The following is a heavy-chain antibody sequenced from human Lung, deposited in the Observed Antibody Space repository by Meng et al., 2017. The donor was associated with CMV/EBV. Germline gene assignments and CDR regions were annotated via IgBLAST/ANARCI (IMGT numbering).Heavy chain of an antibody. CDR2: INHSGST. CDR3: ARGGFTYDFWSGYDFDY. Sequence: SETLSLTCAVYGGSFSGYYWSWIRQPPGKGLEWIGEINHSGSTNYNPSLKSRVTISVDTSKNQFSLKLSSVTAADTAVYYCARGGFTYDFWSGYDFDYLGQGXLVTVSS. J-gene: IGHJ4*02. V-gene: IGHV4-34*01. D-gene: IGHD3-3*01. CDR1: GGSFSGYY.